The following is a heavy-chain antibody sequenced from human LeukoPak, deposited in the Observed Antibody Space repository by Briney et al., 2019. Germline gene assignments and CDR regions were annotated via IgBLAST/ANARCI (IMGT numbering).Heavy chain of an antibody. CDR1: SDAITSY. CDR3: ARRPRAPDI. J-gene: IGHJ3*02. Sequence: SETLSLTCIIPSDAITSYWSWIRQPPGKGLEFLGYIFHTGIIKYNPSLGSRLTISLDTSKRQPSLRLTSVTAADTANYFCARRPRAPDIWGQGTMVIVSS. V-gene: IGHV4-59*01. CDR2: IFHTGII.